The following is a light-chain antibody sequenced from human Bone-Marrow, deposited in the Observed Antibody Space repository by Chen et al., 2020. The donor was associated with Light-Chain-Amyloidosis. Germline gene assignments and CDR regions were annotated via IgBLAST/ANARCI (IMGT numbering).Light chain of an antibody. CDR2: EVS. CDR3: CSYAGSSTR. CDR1: RSDVGSYNL. Sequence: QSALTQPASVSGSPGQSITISCTGTRSDVGSYNLVSWYQQHPGKAPKLMIYEVSKRPSGVSNRFSGSKSGNTASLTISGLQAEDEADYYCCSYAGSSTRFGGGTKLTV. V-gene: IGLV2-23*02. J-gene: IGLJ2*01.